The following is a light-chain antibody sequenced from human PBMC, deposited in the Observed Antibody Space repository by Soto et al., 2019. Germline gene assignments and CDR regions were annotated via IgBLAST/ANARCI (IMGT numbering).Light chain of an antibody. Sequence: AIQMTQSPSSLSASIGDRVTISCRASQGIGNALGWYQQKQGKPPKVLIYDASALPRGVPSRFSGNGSGTKFTLTIASLQPDDFATYYYQQYETFSGTFVPVTKVDIK. CDR1: QGIGNA. V-gene: IGKV1-13*02. CDR3: QQYETFSGT. J-gene: IGKJ1*01. CDR2: DAS.